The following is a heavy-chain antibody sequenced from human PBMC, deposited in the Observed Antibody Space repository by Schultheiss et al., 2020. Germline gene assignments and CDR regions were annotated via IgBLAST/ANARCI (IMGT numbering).Heavy chain of an antibody. CDR2: IYYSGST. CDR3: ARAQGEGYSYDYYYYYYMDV. J-gene: IGHJ6*03. Sequence: SETLSLTCTVSGGSISSYYWSWIRQPPGKGLEWIGYIYYSGSTNYNPSLKSRVTISVDTSKNQFSLKLSSVTAADTAVYYCARAQGEGYSYDYYYYYYMDVWGKGTTVTVSS. D-gene: IGHD5-18*01. CDR1: GGSISSYY. V-gene: IGHV4-59*01.